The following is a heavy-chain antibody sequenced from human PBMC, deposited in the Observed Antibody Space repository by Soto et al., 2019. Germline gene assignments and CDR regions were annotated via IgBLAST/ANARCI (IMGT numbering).Heavy chain of an antibody. D-gene: IGHD1-26*01. J-gene: IGHJ4*02. V-gene: IGHV2-70*04. Sequence: SGPTLVNPTQTLTLTCTFSGLSLTTSGVRVNWIRQPPGKALEWLARIDWDDDKFYSTSLKTRLTISRDTSKNQVVLIMTDMDPVDTATYFCAQIPIVGAPRWGQGTLVTVSS. CDR1: GLSLTTSGVR. CDR3: AQIPIVGAPR. CDR2: IDWDDDK.